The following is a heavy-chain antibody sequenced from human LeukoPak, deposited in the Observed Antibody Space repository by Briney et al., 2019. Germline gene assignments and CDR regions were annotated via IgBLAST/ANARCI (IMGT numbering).Heavy chain of an antibody. V-gene: IGHV3-9*01. CDR2: ISWNSGTL. J-gene: IGHJ4*02. CDR1: GFTFDDYA. Sequence: GGSLRLSCAASGFTFDDYAMHWVRQAPGKGLEWVSGISWNSGTLGYADSVKGRFTISRDNAKNSLYLQMNSLRAEDTAVYYCARDGSSGWFDYWGQGTLVTVSS. CDR3: ARDGSSGWFDY. D-gene: IGHD6-19*01.